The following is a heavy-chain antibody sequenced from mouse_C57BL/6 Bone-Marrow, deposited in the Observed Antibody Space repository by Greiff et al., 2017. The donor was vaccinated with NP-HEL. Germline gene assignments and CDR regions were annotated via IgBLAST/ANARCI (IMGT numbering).Heavy chain of an antibody. D-gene: IGHD2-12*01. CDR2: IDPENGDT. V-gene: IGHV14-4*01. CDR1: GFNIKDDY. J-gene: IGHJ2*01. Sequence: DVQLQESGAELVRPGASVKLSCTASGFNIKDDYMHWVKQRPEQGLEWIGWIDPENGDTESASKFQGKATITADTSSNTAYLQLSSLTSEDTAVYYCTTNDGDYWGQGTTLTVSS. CDR3: TTNDGDY.